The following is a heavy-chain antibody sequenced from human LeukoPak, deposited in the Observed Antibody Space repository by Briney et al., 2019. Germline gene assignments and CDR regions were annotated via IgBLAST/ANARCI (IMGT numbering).Heavy chain of an antibody. Sequence: GGSLRLSCAVSGFGVSVYYMTWVRQAPGRGLEWVSVIYSDGTTYYADSVKGRFTISRDNSKNTLYLQMNSLRAEDTAVYYCARLAYCGGDCFDDAFDIWGQGTMVTVSS. CDR3: ARLAYCGGDCFDDAFDI. CDR2: IYSDGTT. V-gene: IGHV3-53*01. J-gene: IGHJ3*02. D-gene: IGHD2-21*02. CDR1: GFGVSVYY.